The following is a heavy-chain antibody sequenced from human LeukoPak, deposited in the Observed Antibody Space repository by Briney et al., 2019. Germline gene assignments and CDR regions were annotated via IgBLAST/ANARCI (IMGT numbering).Heavy chain of an antibody. J-gene: IGHJ4*02. Sequence: SETLSLTCNVSGGSISSGGYYWSWIRQHPGKGLEWIGYIYYSGSTYYNPSLKSRVTISVDTSKNQFSLKLSSVAAADTAVYYCAAMDTAMDYLDYWGQGTLVTVSS. CDR3: AAMDTAMDYLDY. CDR1: GGSISSGGYY. D-gene: IGHD5-18*01. V-gene: IGHV4-31*03. CDR2: IYYSGST.